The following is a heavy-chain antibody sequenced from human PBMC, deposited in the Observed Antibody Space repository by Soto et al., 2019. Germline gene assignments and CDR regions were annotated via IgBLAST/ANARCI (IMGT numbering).Heavy chain of an antibody. CDR1: GFTFSSYA. Sequence: GGSLRLSCAASGFTFSSYAMSWVRQAPGKGLEWVSAISGSGGSTYYADSVKGRFTISRDNSKNTLYLQMNSLRAEDTAVYYCARSDYDILTGYYYYYMDVWGKGTTVTVSS. V-gene: IGHV3-23*01. CDR3: ARSDYDILTGYYYYYMDV. CDR2: ISGSGGST. D-gene: IGHD3-9*01. J-gene: IGHJ6*03.